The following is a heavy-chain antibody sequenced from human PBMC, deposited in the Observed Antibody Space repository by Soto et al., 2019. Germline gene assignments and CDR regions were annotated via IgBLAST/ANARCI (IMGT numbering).Heavy chain of an antibody. CDR1: GGTFSSYA. J-gene: IGHJ3*02. Sequence: SVKVSCKASGGTFSSYAISWVRQAPGQGLEWMGGIIPIFGTANYAQKFQGRVTITADESTSTAYMELSSLRSEDTAVYYCASEIAGYCSGGSCYADAFDIWGQGTMVTVS. CDR3: ASEIAGYCSGGSCYADAFDI. CDR2: IIPIFGTA. V-gene: IGHV1-69*13. D-gene: IGHD2-15*01.